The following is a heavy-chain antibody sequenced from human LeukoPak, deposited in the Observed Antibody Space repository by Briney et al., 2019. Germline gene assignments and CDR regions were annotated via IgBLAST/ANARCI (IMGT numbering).Heavy chain of an antibody. CDR2: INPNSGGT. V-gene: IGHV1-2*06. J-gene: IGHJ4*02. CDR3: TRDSDRHCSGGSCYSGLY. D-gene: IGHD2-15*01. Sequence: GASVKVSCKAPGYTFTGYYMHWVRQAPGQGLEWMGRINPNSGGTNYAQKFQGRVTMTRDTSISTAYMELSRLRSDDTAVYYCTRDSDRHCSGGSCYSGLYWGQGTLVTVSS. CDR1: GYTFTGYY.